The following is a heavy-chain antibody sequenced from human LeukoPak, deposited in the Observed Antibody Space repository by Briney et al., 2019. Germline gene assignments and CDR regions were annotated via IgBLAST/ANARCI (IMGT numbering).Heavy chain of an antibody. CDR3: AREVVVITTGYMDV. CDR2: INPNSGGT. Sequence: ASVKVSCKASGYTFTGYYMHWVRQAPGQGLEWVGWINPNSGGTNYAQKFQGRVTMTRDTSISTAYMELSRLRSDDTAVYYCAREVVVITTGYMDVWGKGTTVTISS. J-gene: IGHJ6*03. V-gene: IGHV1-2*02. D-gene: IGHD3-22*01. CDR1: GYTFTGYY.